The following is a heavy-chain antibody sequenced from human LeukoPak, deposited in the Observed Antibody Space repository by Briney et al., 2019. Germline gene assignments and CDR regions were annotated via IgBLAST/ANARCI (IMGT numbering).Heavy chain of an antibody. CDR1: GFTFSGYW. D-gene: IGHD2-2*01. Sequence: GGSLRLSCAASGFTFSGYWMSWVRQAPGKGLEWVANIKQDGSEKYYVDSVKGRFTISRDNAKNSLYLQMYSLRAEVTALYYCARGRYCSTSSCRYFDYWGQGTLVTVSS. V-gene: IGHV3-7*05. J-gene: IGHJ4*02. CDR2: IKQDGSEK. CDR3: ARGRYCSTSSCRYFDY.